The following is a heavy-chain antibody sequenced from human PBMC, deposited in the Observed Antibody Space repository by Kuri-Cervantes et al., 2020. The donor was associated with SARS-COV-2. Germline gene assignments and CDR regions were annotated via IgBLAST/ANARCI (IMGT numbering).Heavy chain of an antibody. D-gene: IGHD3-22*01. CDR3: ARPYYYDSSGYYYYFDY. J-gene: IGHJ4*02. V-gene: IGHV1-3*01. Sequence: VKVSCKASGYTFTSYAMHWVRQAPGQRLEWMGWINAGNGNTKYSQKFQGRVTITRDTSASTAYMELSSLRSEDTAVYYCARPYYYDSSGYYYYFDYWGQGTLVTVSS. CDR2: INAGNGNT. CDR1: GYTFTSYA.